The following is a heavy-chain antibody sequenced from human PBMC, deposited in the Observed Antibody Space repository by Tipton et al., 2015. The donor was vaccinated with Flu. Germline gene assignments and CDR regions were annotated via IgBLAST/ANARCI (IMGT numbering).Heavy chain of an antibody. D-gene: IGHD2/OR15-2a*01. CDR1: GGSISSGSYY. CDR2: IYTSGST. CDR3: ARHTNKSNWFDP. Sequence: TLSLTCTVSGGSISSGSYYWSWIRQPARKGLEWIGRIYTSGSTNYNPSLKSRVTISVDTSKNQFSLKLSSVTAADTAVYYCARHTNKSNWFDPWGQGTLVTVSS. J-gene: IGHJ5*02. V-gene: IGHV4-61*02.